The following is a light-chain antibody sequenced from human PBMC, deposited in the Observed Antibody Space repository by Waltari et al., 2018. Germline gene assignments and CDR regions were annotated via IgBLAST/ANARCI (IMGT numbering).Light chain of an antibody. CDR3: QAWDSRTAV. CDR2: KDT. V-gene: IGLV3-1*01. Sequence: FELTQPPSVSVSPGQTASITCSGDELGDKYVCWYQQKPGQSPVLVIYKDTKRPSGIPERFSGSNSGNTATLTISVTQAFDEADYYCQAWDSRTAVFGTGTKITVL. J-gene: IGLJ1*01. CDR1: ELGDKY.